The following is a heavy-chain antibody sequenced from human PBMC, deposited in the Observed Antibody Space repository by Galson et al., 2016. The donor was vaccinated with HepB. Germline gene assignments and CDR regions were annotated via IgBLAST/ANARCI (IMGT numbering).Heavy chain of an antibody. CDR2: IYYSGKT. CDR3: ANLQVGAITKGFEI. V-gene: IGHV4-39*01. D-gene: IGHD1-26*01. J-gene: IGHJ3*02. CDR1: GGSISNRSYF. Sequence: SETLCLTCNVSGGSISNRSYFWAWIRQPPGKGLEWIATIYYSGKTYYSPSLQSRVTISVDTSKNQFSLILTSVSAADTAVYYCANLQVGAITKGFEIWGQGTMVTVSS.